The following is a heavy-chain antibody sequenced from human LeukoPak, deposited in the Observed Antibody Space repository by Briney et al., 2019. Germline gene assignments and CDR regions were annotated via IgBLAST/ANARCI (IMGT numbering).Heavy chain of an antibody. V-gene: IGHV3-30*02. CDR2: IRYDGSNK. CDR3: AKGTGEVDY. CDR1: GFTFSSYG. Sequence: GGSLRLSCAASGFTFSSYGRQWVRQAPGKGLEWVAFIRYDGSNKYYADSVKGRFTISRDNSKNTLYLQMNSLRAEDTAVYYCAKGTGEVDYWGQGTLVTVSS. J-gene: IGHJ4*02. D-gene: IGHD4-17*01.